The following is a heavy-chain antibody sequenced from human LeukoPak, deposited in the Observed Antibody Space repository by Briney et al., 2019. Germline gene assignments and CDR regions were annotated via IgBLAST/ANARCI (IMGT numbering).Heavy chain of an antibody. CDR3: AKKAQYDGHYPLDY. Sequence: PGGSLRLSCTASGFSFSGHWMHWARQLPGKGLVWVSRISPTGSTTSYADSVKGRFTISRDNSKKTLYLQMNSLRAEDTALYFCAKKAQYDGHYPLDYWGQGTLVTVSA. J-gene: IGHJ4*02. V-gene: IGHV3-74*01. CDR1: GFSFSGHW. D-gene: IGHD4/OR15-4a*01. CDR2: ISPTGSTT.